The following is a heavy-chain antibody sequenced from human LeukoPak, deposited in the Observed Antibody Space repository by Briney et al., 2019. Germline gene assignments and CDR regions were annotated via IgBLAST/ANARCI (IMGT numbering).Heavy chain of an antibody. V-gene: IGHV1-69*05. CDR2: IIPIFGTA. D-gene: IGHD4-23*01. CDR1: GGTFSSYA. CDR3: AEPYGGNSGDAFDI. Sequence: SVKVSCKASGGTFSSYAISWVRQAPGLGLEWMGGIIPIFGTANYAQKFQGRVTITTDESTSTAYMELSSLRSEDTAVYYCAEPYGGNSGDAFDIWGQGTMVTVSS. J-gene: IGHJ3*02.